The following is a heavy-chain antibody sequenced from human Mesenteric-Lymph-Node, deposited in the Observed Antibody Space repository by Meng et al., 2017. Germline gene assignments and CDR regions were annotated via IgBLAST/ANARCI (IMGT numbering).Heavy chain of an antibody. CDR2: TSYDGDNK. V-gene: IGHV3-30*07. D-gene: IGHD3-22*01. CDR1: GFTFSTYC. CDR3: ARVALTYYYDSSGYLV. J-gene: IGHJ4*02. Sequence: GESLKISCAASGFTFSTYCVRWVRQAPGKGLEWVSLTSYDGDNKCYADSVKGRFTISRDNAKNSLYLQMNSLRAEDTAVYYCARVALTYYYDSSGYLVWGQGTLVTVSS.